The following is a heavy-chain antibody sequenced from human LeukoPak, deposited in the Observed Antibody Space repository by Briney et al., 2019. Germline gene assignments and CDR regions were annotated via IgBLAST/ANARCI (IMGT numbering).Heavy chain of an antibody. CDR3: TKEGAVTGCMWFDH. V-gene: IGHV3-30*18. CDR1: GFTFSSYG. J-gene: IGHJ5*02. Sequence: GRSLRLSCAASGFTFSSYGIHWVRQAPGKGLEWVAVISSDGRTTYYADSVKGRFTISRDNSKSTMYVQMNSLRTEDTAVYYCTKEGAVTGCMWFDHWGQGTLVTVSS. CDR2: ISSDGRTT. D-gene: IGHD6-19*01.